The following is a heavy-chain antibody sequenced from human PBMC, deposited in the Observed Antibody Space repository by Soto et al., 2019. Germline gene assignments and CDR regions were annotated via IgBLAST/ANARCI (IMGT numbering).Heavy chain of an antibody. J-gene: IGHJ6*02. CDR3: AKGYYVSGAYRYGMGV. CDR2: ISYDGSNK. V-gene: IGHV3-30-3*01. CDR1: GFTFSSYA. D-gene: IGHD3-22*01. Sequence: PGGSLRLSCAASGFTFSSYAMHWVRQAPGKGLEWVAVISYDGSNKYYADSVKGRFTISRDNSKNTLYLQMNSLRAEDTAVYYCAKGYYVSGAYRYGMGVWGQGTTVTVSS.